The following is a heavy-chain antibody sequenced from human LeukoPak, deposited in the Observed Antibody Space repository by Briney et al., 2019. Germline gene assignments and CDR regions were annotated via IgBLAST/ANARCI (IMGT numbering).Heavy chain of an antibody. J-gene: IGHJ4*02. V-gene: IGHV3-64D*06. CDR1: GFTFSSYA. D-gene: IGHD6-13*01. Sequence: GGSLRLSCSASGFTFSSYAMHWVRQAPGKGLEYVSAISSNGGSTYCADSVKGRFTIPRDNSKNTLYLQMSSLRAEDTAVYYCVKPYSSSWFAEDYWGQGTLVTVSS. CDR3: VKPYSSSWFAEDY. CDR2: ISSNGGST.